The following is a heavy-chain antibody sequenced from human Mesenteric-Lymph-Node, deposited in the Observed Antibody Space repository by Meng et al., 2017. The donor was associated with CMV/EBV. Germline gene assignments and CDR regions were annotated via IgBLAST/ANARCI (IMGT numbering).Heavy chain of an antibody. V-gene: IGHV4-34*01. CDR2: INHSGST. D-gene: IGHD3-10*01. CDR3: ARGRRWFGEPNLDY. J-gene: IGHJ4*02. Sequence: VYGGSFSGYYWSWIRQPPGKGLEWIGEINHSGSTNYNPSLKSRVTISVDTSKNQFSLKLSSVTAADTAVYYCARGRRWFGEPNLDYWGQGTLVTVSS. CDR1: GGSFSGYY.